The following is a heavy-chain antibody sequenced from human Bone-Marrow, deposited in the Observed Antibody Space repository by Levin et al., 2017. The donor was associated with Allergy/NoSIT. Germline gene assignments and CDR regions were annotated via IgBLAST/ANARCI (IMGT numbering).Heavy chain of an antibody. CDR3: VEHDSSHWSRPFDA. CDR1: DYPISSSNW. Sequence: TSETLSLTCVVSDYPISSSNWWSWVRQPPGKGLEWIGEIHHTGTTKYNPSVKSRASISLDEPKRQFSLRLTSVTAADTAVYYCVEHDSSHWSRPFDAWGQGTLVIVSA. V-gene: IGHV4-4*02. D-gene: IGHD3-22*01. J-gene: IGHJ4*02. CDR2: IHHTGTT.